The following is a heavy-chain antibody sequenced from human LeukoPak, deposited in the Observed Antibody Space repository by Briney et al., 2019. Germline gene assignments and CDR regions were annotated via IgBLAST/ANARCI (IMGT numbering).Heavy chain of an antibody. V-gene: IGHV3-53*01. J-gene: IGHJ4*02. CDR2: IYSDGST. Sequence: PGGSLRLSCAASGFTVSSNYMSWVRKAPGKGLEWVSVIYSDGSTYYADSVKGRFTISRDSSENTLYLQMNSLGAEDTAVYYCARETVPAYFDYWGQGTLVTVS. CDR3: ARETVPAYFDY. D-gene: IGHD2-2*01. CDR1: GFTVSSNY.